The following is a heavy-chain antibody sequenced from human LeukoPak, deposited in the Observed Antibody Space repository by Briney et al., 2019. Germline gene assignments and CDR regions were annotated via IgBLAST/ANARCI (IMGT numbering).Heavy chain of an antibody. CDR1: GFTFSSYW. CDR2: IKQDGSEK. CDR3: ARKYGAGTIYKPFDY. D-gene: IGHD6-13*01. J-gene: IGHJ4*02. V-gene: IGHV3-7*01. Sequence: GGSLRLSCAASGFTFSSYWMSWVRQAPGKGLEWVANIKQDGSEKYYVDSVKGRFTISRDSAKNSLYLQMNSLRAEDTAVYYCARKYGAGTIYKPFDYWGQGTLVTVSS.